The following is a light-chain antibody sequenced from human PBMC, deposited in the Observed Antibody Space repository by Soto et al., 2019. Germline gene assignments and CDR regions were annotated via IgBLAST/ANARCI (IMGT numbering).Light chain of an antibody. V-gene: IGKV3-15*01. Sequence: EIVMTQAPAPPSVYPGERATLSSRASQSVGSNLAWYQQKPGQAPRLLIYGASTRATGIAARFSGSGSGTEFTLTISSLQSEDFAVYYCQQYNNWPRTFGQGTKVDIK. CDR3: QQYNNWPRT. CDR1: QSVGSN. CDR2: GAS. J-gene: IGKJ1*01.